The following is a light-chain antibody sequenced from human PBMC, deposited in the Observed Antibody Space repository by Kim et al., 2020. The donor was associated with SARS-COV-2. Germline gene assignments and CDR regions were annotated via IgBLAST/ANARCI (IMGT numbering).Light chain of an antibody. Sequence: QSALTQPASVSGSPGQSITISCTGTSSDVGAYNYVSWYQQYPGKAPKLIIYEVNNRPSGVSSRFSGSKSDNTASLTISGLQAEDEADYYCNSYASRGTRVFGTGTKVTVL. J-gene: IGLJ1*01. V-gene: IGLV2-14*01. CDR2: EVN. CDR1: SSDVGAYNY. CDR3: NSYASRGTRV.